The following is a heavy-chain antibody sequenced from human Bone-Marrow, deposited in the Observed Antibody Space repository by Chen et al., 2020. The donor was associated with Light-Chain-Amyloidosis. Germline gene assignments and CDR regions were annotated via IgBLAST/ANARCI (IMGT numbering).Heavy chain of an antibody. CDR1: GGSIGNYY. J-gene: IGHJ2*01. CDR3: ARATYSRGFYAGYFNL. CDR2: IYDCGGH. V-gene: IGHV4-59*01. Sequence: QVQLQESGPGLVKPSETLSLTCTISGGSIGNYYWSWLRQPPGKGLEWIGDIYDCGGHNYSPSLRGRVSLSVDTSKIQFTLRLSTVTAADTATYYCARATYSRGFYAGYFNLWGRGTLVTVSS. D-gene: IGHD3-22*01.